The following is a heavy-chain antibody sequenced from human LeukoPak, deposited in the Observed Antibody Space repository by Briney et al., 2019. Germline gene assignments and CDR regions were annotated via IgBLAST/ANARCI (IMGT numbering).Heavy chain of an antibody. V-gene: IGHV4-4*02. J-gene: IGHJ4*02. D-gene: IGHD3-3*01. CDR1: GGSISSSNW. CDR2: IYHSGST. CDR3: ARVLSYRPAIFGVVRHFDY. Sequence: PSGTLSLTCAVSGGSISSSNWWSWVRQPPGKGLEWIGEIYHSGSTNYNPSLKSRVTISVDRSKNQFSLKLSSVTAADTAVYYCARVLSYRPAIFGVVRHFDYWGQGTLVTVSS.